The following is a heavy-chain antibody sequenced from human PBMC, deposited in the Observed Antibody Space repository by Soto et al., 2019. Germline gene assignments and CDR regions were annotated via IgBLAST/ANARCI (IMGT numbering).Heavy chain of an antibody. CDR2: IYPGDSDT. Sequence: PXESLKISCKGSGYSFPNYWIAWVRQMPGKGLEWMGSIYPGDSDTRYSPSFQGQVTISADKSISTAYLQWSRLKASDTAMYYCASHSAFDIWGQGTMVTVSS. CDR1: GYSFPNYW. V-gene: IGHV5-51*01. CDR3: ASHSAFDI. J-gene: IGHJ3*02.